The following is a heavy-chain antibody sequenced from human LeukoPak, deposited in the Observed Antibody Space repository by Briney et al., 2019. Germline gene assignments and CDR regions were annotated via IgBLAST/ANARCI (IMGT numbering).Heavy chain of an antibody. Sequence: GGSLRLSCAASGFTFSNSAMSWVRQAPGKGLEWVSAISSVGDGLYAESVKGRFSISRDDSRNTVFLRLNRLRAEDTAVYFCANLYGEENKEWGQGTLVTVSS. D-gene: IGHD4-17*01. V-gene: IGHV3-23*01. J-gene: IGHJ4*02. CDR3: ANLYGEENKE. CDR1: GFTFSNSA. CDR2: ISSVGDG.